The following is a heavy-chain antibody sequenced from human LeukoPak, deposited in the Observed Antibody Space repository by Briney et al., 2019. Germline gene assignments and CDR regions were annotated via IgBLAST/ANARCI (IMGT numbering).Heavy chain of an antibody. V-gene: IGHV3-30-3*01. J-gene: IGHJ4*02. CDR3: ARDSDYYDSSGYYNPGDH. Sequence: PGGSLRLSCAASGFTFSSCAMHWVRQAPGKGLEWVAVISYDGSNKYYADSVKGRFTISRDNSKNTLYLQMNSLRAEDTAVYYCARDSDYYDSSGYYNPGDHWGQGTLVTVSS. CDR1: GFTFSSCA. D-gene: IGHD3-22*01. CDR2: ISYDGSNK.